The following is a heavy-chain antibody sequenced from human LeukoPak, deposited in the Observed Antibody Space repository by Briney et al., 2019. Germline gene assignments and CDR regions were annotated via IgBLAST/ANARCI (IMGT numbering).Heavy chain of an antibody. CDR1: GRPISSSSYY. Sequence: SETLSLTCTVSGRPISSSSYYWGWVRQPPGKGLEWNGSNYYRGSTYYNPSLKSRVTISVDTSKHQFSLKLSPVTAADTAVYYCAGEGNYALEHWGQGPLVTVSS. D-gene: IGHD1-7*01. V-gene: IGHV4-39*01. CDR3: AGEGNYALEH. J-gene: IGHJ1*01. CDR2: NYYRGST.